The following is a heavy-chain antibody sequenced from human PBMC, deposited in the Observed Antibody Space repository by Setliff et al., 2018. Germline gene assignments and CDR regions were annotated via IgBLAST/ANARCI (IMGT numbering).Heavy chain of an antibody. V-gene: IGHV4-61*09. CDR3: ARGRVDSGSYNDLGYFDD. Sequence: SETLSLTCSVSGDFMSSHLYFWSWIRQPAGKGLEWIGEIYIRGIINYNPSLKSRTTISIDTSKTQFSLILSSVTAADTAMYFCARGRVDSGSYNDLGYFDDWGKGTLVTVSS. CDR1: GDFMSSHLYF. D-gene: IGHD1-26*01. J-gene: IGHJ4*02. CDR2: IYIRGII.